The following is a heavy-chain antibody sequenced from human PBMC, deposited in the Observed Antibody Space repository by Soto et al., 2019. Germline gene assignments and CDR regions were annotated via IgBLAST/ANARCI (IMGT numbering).Heavy chain of an antibody. CDR1: GGSISGSNW. Sequence: QVQLQESGPGLVKPSGTLSLTCAVSGGSISGSNWWRWVRQPPGEGLEWIGEIYHSGSTNHNPSLKRRVTISVDKSKNQFSLKLSSVTAADTAVYYCAVPGGSSGPFDYWGQGTLVTVSS. CDR2: IYHSGST. V-gene: IGHV4-4*02. D-gene: IGHD3-22*01. CDR3: AVPGGSSGPFDY. J-gene: IGHJ4*02.